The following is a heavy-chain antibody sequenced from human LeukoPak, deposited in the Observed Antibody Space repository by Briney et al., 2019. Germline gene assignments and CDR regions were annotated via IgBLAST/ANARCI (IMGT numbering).Heavy chain of an antibody. V-gene: IGHV4-61*02. D-gene: IGHD2-2*01. CDR2: IYTSGST. CDR1: GGSISSGSYY. CDR3: ARISGEPGRYCSRTSCYWGQDY. Sequence: SQTLSLTCTVSGGSISSGSYYWSWIRQPAGKGLEWIGRIYTSGSTNYNPSLKSRVTISVDTSKNQFSLKLSSVTAADTAVYYCARISGEPGRYCSRTSCYWGQDYWGQGTLVTVSS. J-gene: IGHJ4*02.